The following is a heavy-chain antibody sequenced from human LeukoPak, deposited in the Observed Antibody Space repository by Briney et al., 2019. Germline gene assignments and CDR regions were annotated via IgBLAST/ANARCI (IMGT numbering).Heavy chain of an antibody. CDR2: INPNSGGT. V-gene: IGHV1-2*04. CDR1: GYTFTGYY. Sequence: ASVKVSCKASGYTFTGYYMHWVRQAPGQGLEWMGWINPNSGGTNYAQKFQGWVTMTRDTSISTAYMELSGLRSDDTAVYYCARGGIAARLLGSPYYYYGMDVWGQGTTVTISS. J-gene: IGHJ6*02. CDR3: ARGGIAARLLGSPYYYYGMDV. D-gene: IGHD6-6*01.